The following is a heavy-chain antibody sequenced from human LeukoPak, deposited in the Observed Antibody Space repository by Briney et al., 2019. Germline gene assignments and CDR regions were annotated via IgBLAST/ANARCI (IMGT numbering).Heavy chain of an antibody. V-gene: IGHV1-3*01. D-gene: IGHD3-10*01. CDR3: ARVKADRGYYYGMDV. CDR2: INAGNGNT. Sequence: ASVKVSCKASGYTFTSYAMHWVRQAPGQRLEWMGWINAGNGNTKYSQKFQGGVTIARDTSASTAYMELSSLRSEDTAVYYCARVKADRGYYYGMDVWGKGTTVTVSS. CDR1: GYTFTSYA. J-gene: IGHJ6*04.